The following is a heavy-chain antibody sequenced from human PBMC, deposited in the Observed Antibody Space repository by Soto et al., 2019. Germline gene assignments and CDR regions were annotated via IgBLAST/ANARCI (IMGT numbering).Heavy chain of an antibody. CDR1: GFTFMSYG. CDR3: ARDKLELRVFNWFDP. Sequence: QVQLVESGGGVVQPGKSLRLSCAASGFTFMSYGMHWARQAPGKGLEWVAIIWYDGSNKYYADSVKGRFTISRDNSKNTLYLQMNSLRAEDTAVYYCARDKLELRVFNWFDPWGQGTLVTVSS. CDR2: IWYDGSNK. J-gene: IGHJ5*02. V-gene: IGHV3-33*01. D-gene: IGHD1-7*01.